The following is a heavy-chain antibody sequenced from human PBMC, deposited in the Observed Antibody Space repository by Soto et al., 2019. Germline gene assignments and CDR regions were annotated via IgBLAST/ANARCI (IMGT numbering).Heavy chain of an antibody. Sequence: QVQLVESGGGVVQPGRSLRLSCAASGFTFSSYGMHWVRQAPGKGLEWVAVISYDGSNKYYADSVKGRFTISRDNSKNTLSLQMNSLRAEDTAVYYCAKDGTYSSGWPHYYYYGMDVWGQGTTVTVSS. J-gene: IGHJ6*02. CDR2: ISYDGSNK. CDR3: AKDGTYSSGWPHYYYYGMDV. D-gene: IGHD6-19*01. V-gene: IGHV3-30*18. CDR1: GFTFSSYG.